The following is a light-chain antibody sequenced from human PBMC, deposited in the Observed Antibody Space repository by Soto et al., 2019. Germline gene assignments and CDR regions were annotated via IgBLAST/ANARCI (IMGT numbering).Light chain of an antibody. CDR2: DAS. V-gene: IGKV1-33*01. Sequence: DIQMTQSPSSLSASVGDRVTITCQASQDINNYVNWYQQKPGKAPKLLIFDASTLKTGVPSRFSGSGSGTDFSFTISSLQPEDIATYYCQQSNDLVSFGQGIRLEIK. J-gene: IGKJ5*01. CDR3: QQSNDLVS. CDR1: QDINNY.